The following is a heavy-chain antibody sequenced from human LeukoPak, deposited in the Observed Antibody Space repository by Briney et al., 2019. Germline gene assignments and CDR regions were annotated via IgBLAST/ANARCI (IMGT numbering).Heavy chain of an antibody. CDR3: CSGY. V-gene: IGHV4-34*01. Sequence: PSETLSLTCAVYGESFSTYYWTWIRQPPGKGLEWIGDINYSGNTNYNPSLESRLTISVDTSKRQFSLKLSSVTAADTAAYCCCSGYWGQGALVTVSS. J-gene: IGHJ4*02. CDR1: GESFSTYY. CDR2: INYSGNT. D-gene: IGHD3-10*02.